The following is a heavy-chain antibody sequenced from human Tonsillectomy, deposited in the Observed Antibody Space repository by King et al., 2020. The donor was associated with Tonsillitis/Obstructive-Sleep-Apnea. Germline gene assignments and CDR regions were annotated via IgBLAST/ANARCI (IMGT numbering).Heavy chain of an antibody. CDR2: ISYDGSNK. CDR1: GFTFSSYC. V-gene: IGHV3-30*18. D-gene: IGHD2-2*01. Sequence: VQLVESGGGVVQPGRSLRLSCAASGFTFSSYCMHWVRQAPGKGLEWVAVISYDGSNKYYAVSVKGRFTISRDNSKNTLYLQMNSLRAEDTAVYYCAKLSDTHGRASTRVDYWGQGTLVTVSS. CDR3: AKLSDTHGRASTRVDY. J-gene: IGHJ4*02.